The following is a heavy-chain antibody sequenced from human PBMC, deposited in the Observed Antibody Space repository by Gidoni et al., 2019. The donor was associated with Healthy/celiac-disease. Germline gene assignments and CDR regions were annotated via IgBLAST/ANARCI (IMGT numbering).Heavy chain of an antibody. CDR1: GGSFSGYY. CDR2: ITHSGST. Sequence: QVQLQQWGAGLLKPSETLSLTCAVYGGSFSGYYWSWIRHPPGKGREWIGEITHSGSTNYNPDLKSRVTISVDTSKNQFSLKLSSVNAADTAVYYCARNYYDSSGHDYWGQGTLVTVSS. J-gene: IGHJ4*02. CDR3: ARNYYDSSGHDY. D-gene: IGHD3-22*01. V-gene: IGHV4-34*01.